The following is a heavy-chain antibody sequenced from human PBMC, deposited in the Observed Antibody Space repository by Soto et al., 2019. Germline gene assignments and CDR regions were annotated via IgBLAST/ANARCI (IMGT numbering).Heavy chain of an antibody. CDR1: GFTFSSYA. J-gene: IGHJ6*02. V-gene: IGHV3-23*01. D-gene: IGHD3-3*01. Sequence: GGSLRLSCAASGFTFSSYAMSWVRQAPGKGLEWVSAISGSGGSTYYADSVKGRFTISRDNSKNTLYLQMNSLRAEDTAVYYCAKSILRFLEWLPIGGVTDYYGMDVCGQGTTVTVSS. CDR2: ISGSGGST. CDR3: AKSILRFLEWLPIGGVTDYYGMDV.